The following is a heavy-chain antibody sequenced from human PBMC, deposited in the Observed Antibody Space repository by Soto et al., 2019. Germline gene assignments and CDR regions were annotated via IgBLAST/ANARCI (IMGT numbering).Heavy chain of an antibody. Sequence: ASVKVSCKASGYTFTSYGISWVRQAPGQGLEWMGWISAYNGNTNYAQKLQGRVTMTTDTSTSTAYMELRGLRSDDTAVYYWARGSKQQLDGWFDPWGQGTLVTVSS. J-gene: IGHJ5*02. V-gene: IGHV1-18*01. CDR2: ISAYNGNT. CDR1: GYTFTSYG. CDR3: ARGSKQQLDGWFDP. D-gene: IGHD6-13*01.